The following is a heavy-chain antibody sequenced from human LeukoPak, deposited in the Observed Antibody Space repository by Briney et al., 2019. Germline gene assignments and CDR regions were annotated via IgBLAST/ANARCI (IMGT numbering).Heavy chain of an antibody. CDR1: GFSFSYYG. CDR3: AKDDDWLRFEH. D-gene: IGHD5-12*01. Sequence: GGSLRLSCAVSGFSFSYYGMNWVRQAPGKGLEWVSSISSSGDYIYYADSMKGRFTISRDNAENSLYLQINSLRAEDTAVYYCAKDDDWLRFEHWGRGTPVSVSS. V-gene: IGHV3-21*01. CDR2: ISSSGDYI. J-gene: IGHJ4*02.